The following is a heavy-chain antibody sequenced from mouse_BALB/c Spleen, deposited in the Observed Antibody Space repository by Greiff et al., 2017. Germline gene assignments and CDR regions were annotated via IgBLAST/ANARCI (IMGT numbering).Heavy chain of an antibody. CDR2: ISYSGST. V-gene: IGHV3-8*02. CDR3: ARDGSSRCAMDY. Sequence: EVKLMESGPSLVKPSQTLSLTCSVTGDSITSGYWNWIRKFPGNKLEYMGYISYSGSTYYNPSLKSRISITRDTSKNQYYLQLNSVTTEDTATYYCARDGSSRCAMDYWGQGTSVTVSS. CDR1: GDSITSGY. J-gene: IGHJ4*01. D-gene: IGHD1-1*01.